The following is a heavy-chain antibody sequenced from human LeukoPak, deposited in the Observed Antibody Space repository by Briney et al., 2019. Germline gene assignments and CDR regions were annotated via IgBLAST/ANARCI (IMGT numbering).Heavy chain of an antibody. V-gene: IGHV3-20*04. D-gene: IGHD3-22*01. CDR3: ARGSIAIYYYGSRGYFDY. J-gene: IGHJ4*02. CDR1: GFTFHDYG. CDR2: LNWNGGST. Sequence: GGSLRLPCVASGFTFHDYGMSWVRQAPGKGLEWVSGLNWNGGSTGYADSVKGRFTISRDNAKNSLYLQMNSLRAEDTAFYYCARGSIAIYYYGSRGYFDYWGQGTLVTVSS.